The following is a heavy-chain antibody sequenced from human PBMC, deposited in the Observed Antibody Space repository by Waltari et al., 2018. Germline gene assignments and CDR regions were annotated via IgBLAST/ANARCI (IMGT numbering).Heavy chain of an antibody. Sequence: EAQLVESGGGLGKPGGSLRLSCADAGFSFSTSGMNWVRQGPGMGLDWVSCMSSTTTVMYSADSVKFRFSASRANANTPLFLQRNSLRAEDTAVYHCARGPGEDHLLYRSKWFDPWGQGALVTVSS. V-gene: IGHV3-21*05. CDR2: MSSTTTVM. CDR1: GFSFSTSG. D-gene: IGHD2-2*02. CDR3: ARGPGEDHLLYRSKWFDP. J-gene: IGHJ5*02.